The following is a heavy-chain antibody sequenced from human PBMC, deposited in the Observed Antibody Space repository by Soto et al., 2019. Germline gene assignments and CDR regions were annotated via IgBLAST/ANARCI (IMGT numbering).Heavy chain of an antibody. CDR1: GFTFSKYS. D-gene: IGHD6-13*01. J-gene: IGHJ6*02. Sequence: GSLRLSCAASGFTFSKYSVNWVRQAPGKGLDWVSSISSRSTYIFYADSVKGRFTISRDNAKNSLYLQMSSLRAEDTGVYYCARPRLPAAGDYYYYYGMDVWGQGTTVTVSS. CDR3: ARPRLPAAGDYYYYYGMDV. CDR2: ISSRSTYI. V-gene: IGHV3-21*01.